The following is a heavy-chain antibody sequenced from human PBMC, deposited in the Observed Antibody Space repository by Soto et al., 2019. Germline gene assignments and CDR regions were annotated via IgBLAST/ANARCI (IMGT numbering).Heavy chain of an antibody. J-gene: IGHJ4*02. CDR1: GGTFSSYT. V-gene: IGHV1-69*02. CDR2: IIPILGIA. D-gene: IGHD3-10*01. Sequence: QVQLVQSGAEVKKPGSSVKVSCKASGGTFSSYTISRVRQAPGQGLEWMGRIIPILGIANYAQKFQGRVTITADKSTSTAYMELSSLRSEDTAVYYCARGPGTMVRGTNFDYWGQGTLVTVSS. CDR3: ARGPGTMVRGTNFDY.